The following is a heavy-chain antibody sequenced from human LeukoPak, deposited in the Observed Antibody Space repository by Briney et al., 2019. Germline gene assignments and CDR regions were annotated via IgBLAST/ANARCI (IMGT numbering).Heavy chain of an antibody. CDR2: IYYSGST. D-gene: IGHD4-17*01. CDR1: GGSISSGDYY. Sequence: SETLSLTCTVSGGSISSGDYYWRWIRQPPGTGLEWIGYIYYSGSTYYNPSLKSRVTISVDTSKNQFSLKLSSVTAADTAVYYCARDYGDYEYNYYYGMDVWGKGTTVTVSS. V-gene: IGHV4-30-4*01. J-gene: IGHJ6*04. CDR3: ARDYGDYEYNYYYGMDV.